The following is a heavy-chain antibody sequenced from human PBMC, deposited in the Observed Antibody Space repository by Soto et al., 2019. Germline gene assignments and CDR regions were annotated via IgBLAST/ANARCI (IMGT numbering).Heavy chain of an antibody. CDR1: GFTFTSSA. D-gene: IGHD1-26*01. CDR2: IVVGSGNT. V-gene: IGHV1-58*01. Sequence: AASVKVSCKASGFTFTSSAVQWVRQARGQRLEWIGWIVVGSGNTNYAQKFQERVTITRDMSTSTAYMELSSLRSEDTAVYYCAADPNSGSYHYYGMDVWGQGTTVTVSS. J-gene: IGHJ6*02. CDR3: AADPNSGSYHYYGMDV.